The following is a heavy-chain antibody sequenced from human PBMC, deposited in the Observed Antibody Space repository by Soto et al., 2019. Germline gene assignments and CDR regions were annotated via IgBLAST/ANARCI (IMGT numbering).Heavy chain of an antibody. J-gene: IGHJ4*02. V-gene: IGHV3-23*01. CDR1: GFTFSGFT. Sequence: PGGSLRLSCVASGFTFSGFTMNWVRQTPGKGLEWVAVIGNSGDGTHYADSVEGRFTISRDNSKNTLYLHMESLRVEDTAGYYCVKDVWDYWGQGVLVTVSS. CDR3: VKDVWDY. D-gene: IGHD2-21*01. CDR2: IGNSGDGT.